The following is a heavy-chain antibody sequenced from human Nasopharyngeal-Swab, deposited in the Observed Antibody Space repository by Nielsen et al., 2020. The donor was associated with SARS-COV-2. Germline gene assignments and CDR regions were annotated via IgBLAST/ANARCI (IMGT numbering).Heavy chain of an antibody. V-gene: IGHV3-7*03. J-gene: IGHJ4*02. Sequence: GESLNISCGGSGFTFSDYRLSWVRQSPEKGLEWVANIKQDGTLKSYVDSVKGRFIISRDNAKNSLDLQMNSLRVEDTAVYYCVRNEIWGQGTLVTVS. CDR1: GFTFSDYR. CDR2: IKQDGTLK. CDR3: VRNEI.